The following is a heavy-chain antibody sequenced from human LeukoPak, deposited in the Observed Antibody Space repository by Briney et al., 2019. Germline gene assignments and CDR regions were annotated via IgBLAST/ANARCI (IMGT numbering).Heavy chain of an antibody. CDR1: GFTFSSYA. Sequence: GGSLRLSCAASGFTFSSYAMSWVRQAPGKGLEWVSAISGSGGSTYYADSVKGRFTISRDNSKNTLYLQMNSLRAEDTAVYYCAKDRGTYYYDSSGSPGVFDYWGQGTLVTVSS. CDR2: ISGSGGST. CDR3: AKDRGTYYYDSSGSPGVFDY. D-gene: IGHD3-22*01. J-gene: IGHJ4*02. V-gene: IGHV3-23*01.